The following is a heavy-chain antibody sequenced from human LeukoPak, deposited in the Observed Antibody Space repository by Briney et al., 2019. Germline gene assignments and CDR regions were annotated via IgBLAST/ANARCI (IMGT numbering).Heavy chain of an antibody. CDR3: ARDTTYYYDSSGRKFDY. CDR2: IKQDGSEK. CDR1: GFTFSSYW. V-gene: IGHV3-7*01. D-gene: IGHD3-22*01. J-gene: IGHJ4*02. Sequence: GGSLRLSCAASGFTFSSYWMSWVRQAPGKGLEWVANIKQDGSEKYYVDSVKGRFTISRDNAKNSLYLQMSSLRAEDTAVYYCARDTTYYYDSSGRKFDYWGQGTLVTVSS.